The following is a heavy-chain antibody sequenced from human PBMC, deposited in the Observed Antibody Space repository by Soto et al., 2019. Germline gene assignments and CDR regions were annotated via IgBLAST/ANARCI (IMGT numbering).Heavy chain of an antibody. CDR1: GSTFTGYY. J-gene: IGHJ6*03. CDR3: ARGSVVVAATDYYYYYMDV. D-gene: IGHD2-15*01. V-gene: IGHV1-2*04. Sequence: ASVKVSCKPSGSTFTGYYMHWVRQAPGQGPERMGWINPNSGGINYAQKFQGWVTMNRDTSISTAYMELSRLRSDDTAVYYCARGSVVVAATDYYYYYMDVWGKGTTVTVSS. CDR2: INPNSGGI.